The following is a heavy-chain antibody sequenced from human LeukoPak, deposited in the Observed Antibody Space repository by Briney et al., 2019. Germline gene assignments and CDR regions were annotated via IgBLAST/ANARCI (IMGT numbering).Heavy chain of an antibody. CDR2: INHSGST. V-gene: IGHV4-34*01. CDR3: AREETIFGVVLNNWFDP. Sequence: SETLSLTCAVYGGSFSGYYWSWIRQPPGKGLEWIGEINHSGSTNYNPSLKSRVTISVDTSKNQFSLKLSSVTAADTAVYYCAREETIFGVVLNNWFDPWGQGTLVTVSS. J-gene: IGHJ5*02. D-gene: IGHD3-3*01. CDR1: GGSFSGYY.